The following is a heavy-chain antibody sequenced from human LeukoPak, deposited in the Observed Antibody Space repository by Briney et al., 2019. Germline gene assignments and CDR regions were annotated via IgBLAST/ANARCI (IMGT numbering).Heavy chain of an antibody. CDR3: AKVTYGSGTYGAFDY. D-gene: IGHD3-10*01. CDR1: GFTFDDYG. J-gene: IGHJ4*02. CDR2: INWNGGST. Sequence: PGGSLRLSCAASGFTFDDYGMSWVRHAPGKGLEWVSGINWNGGSTGYADSVKGRFTISRDNAKNSLYLQMNSLRAEDTAVYYCAKVTYGSGTYGAFDYWGQGTLVTVSS. V-gene: IGHV3-20*04.